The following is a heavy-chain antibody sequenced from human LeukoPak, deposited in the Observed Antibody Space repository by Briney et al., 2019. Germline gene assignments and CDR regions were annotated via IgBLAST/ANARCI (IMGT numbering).Heavy chain of an antibody. CDR3: AKAFTITMIVVKKPY. Sequence: GGSLRLSCAASGFSLTSYAMCWVRPAPGTGLGWGSAISGSGSSTYYADSVKGRFTISRDNSKNTLYLQMNSLRAEDTAVYYCAKAFTITMIVVKKPYCGQGTLVTVSS. CDR2: ISGSGSST. V-gene: IGHV3-23*01. J-gene: IGHJ4*02. CDR1: GFSLTSYA. D-gene: IGHD3-22*01.